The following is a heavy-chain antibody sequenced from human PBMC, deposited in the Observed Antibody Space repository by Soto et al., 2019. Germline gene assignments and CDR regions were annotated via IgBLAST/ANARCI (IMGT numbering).Heavy chain of an antibody. Sequence: PGGSLRLSCAASGFTFSSYGMHCVRQAPGKGLEWVAVISYDGSNKYYADSVKGRFTISRDNSKNTLYLQMNSLRAEDTAVYYCEKDLGDIVVVPATPHFEPWGQGT. CDR1: GFTFSSYG. CDR3: EKDLGDIVVVPATPHFEP. D-gene: IGHD2-2*01. J-gene: IGHJ5*02. CDR2: ISYDGSNK. V-gene: IGHV3-30*18.